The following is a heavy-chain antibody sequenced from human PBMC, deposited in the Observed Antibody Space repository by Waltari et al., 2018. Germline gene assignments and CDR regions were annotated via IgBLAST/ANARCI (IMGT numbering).Heavy chain of an antibody. V-gene: IGHV3-15*01. CDR3: TATSGIPVGNPSYYYAMDV. CDR2: SKSKTDGGKT. J-gene: IGHJ6*02. D-gene: IGHD6-13*01. Sequence: EAQLVESGGGLVKPGGSLRLSCAGSGFSFSDAWLSWVRQASGKELEWVGRSKSKTDGGKTDYATPVKGRISMSRDDSNNSVYLEMIRLKTEDSAIYYCTATSGIPVGNPSYYYAMDVWGQGTTVTVSS. CDR1: GFSFSDAW.